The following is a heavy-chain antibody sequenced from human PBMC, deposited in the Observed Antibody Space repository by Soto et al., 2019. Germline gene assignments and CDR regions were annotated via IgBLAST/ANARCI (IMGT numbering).Heavy chain of an antibody. Sequence: GSLRLSCAASGFTFSSYAMSWVRQAPGKGLEWVSAISGSGGSTYYADSVKGRFTISRDNSKNTLYLQMNSLRAEDTAVYYCAKGYYGSGIGYMDVWGKGTTVTVSS. CDR1: GFTFSSYA. CDR3: AKGYYGSGIGYMDV. V-gene: IGHV3-23*01. J-gene: IGHJ6*03. D-gene: IGHD3-10*01. CDR2: ISGSGGST.